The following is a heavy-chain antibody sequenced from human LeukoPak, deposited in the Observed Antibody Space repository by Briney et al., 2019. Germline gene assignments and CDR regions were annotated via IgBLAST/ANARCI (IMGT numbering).Heavy chain of an antibody. CDR2: ISGSGGST. J-gene: IGHJ6*02. Sequence: PGASLRLSCAASGFTFSSYAMSWVRQAAGKGLEWVSAISGSGGSTYYADSVKGRFTISRDNSKNTLYLEMNSLRAEDTAVYYCAKAGAYCYYGMDVWGQGTTVTVSS. V-gene: IGHV3-23*01. CDR3: AKAGAYCYYGMDV. CDR1: GFTFSSYA.